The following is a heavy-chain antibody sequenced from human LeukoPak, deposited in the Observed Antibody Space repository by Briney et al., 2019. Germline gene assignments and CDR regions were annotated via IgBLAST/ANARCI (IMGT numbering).Heavy chain of an antibody. V-gene: IGHV4-34*01. CDR2: INHSGST. J-gene: IGHJ4*02. D-gene: IGHD6-19*01. Sequence: RSETLSLTCAVYGGSFSGYYWSWIRQPPGKGLEWIGEINHSGSTNYNPSLKSRVTLSVDTSKNQFSLKLSSVTAADTAVYYCARSPNRSGWSGVDYWGQVPLHTVSS. CDR1: GGSFSGYY. CDR3: ARSPNRSGWSGVDY.